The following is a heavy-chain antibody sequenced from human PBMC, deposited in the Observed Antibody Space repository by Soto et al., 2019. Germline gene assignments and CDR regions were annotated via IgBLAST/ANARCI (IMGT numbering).Heavy chain of an antibody. V-gene: IGHV3-74*01. CDR3: ASTRPYGCFDY. Sequence: EVQLVESGGGLVQPGGSLRLSCAASGFTFSSYWMHWVRQAPGKGLVWVSRINSDGSSTSYADSVKGRFTISRDNAKKTLYLQMNSLSAEDTAVYYCASTRPYGCFDYWGQGTLVTVSS. J-gene: IGHJ4*02. CDR1: GFTFSSYW. CDR2: INSDGSST. D-gene: IGHD1-26*01.